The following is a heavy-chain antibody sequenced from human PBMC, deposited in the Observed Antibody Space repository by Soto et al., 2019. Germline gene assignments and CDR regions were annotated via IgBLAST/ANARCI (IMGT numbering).Heavy chain of an antibody. J-gene: IGHJ4*02. CDR2: ISAYNGNT. Sequence: ASVKVSCKASGYTFTSYGISWVRQAPGQGLEWMGWISAYNGNTNYAQKLQGRVTMTTDTSTSTAYMELRSLRSDDTAAYYCARDRKYSGYDALDYWGQGTLVTVSS. CDR3: ARDRKYSGYDALDY. V-gene: IGHV1-18*01. D-gene: IGHD5-12*01. CDR1: GYTFTSYG.